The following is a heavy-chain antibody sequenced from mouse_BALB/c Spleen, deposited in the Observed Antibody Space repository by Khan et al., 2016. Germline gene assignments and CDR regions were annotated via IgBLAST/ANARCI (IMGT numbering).Heavy chain of an antibody. V-gene: IGHV3-8*02. CDR3: ARWGYGSSYGYAMDY. D-gene: IGHD1-1*01. CDR1: GDSITSGY. CDR2: ISYSGST. J-gene: IGHJ4*01. Sequence: EVQLQESGPSLVKPSQTLSLTCSVTGDSITSGYWNWIRKFPGNKLEYMGYISYSGSTYYNPSLKSRISITRDTSKNQYYLQLNSVTTGDTATYYCARWGYGSSYGYAMDYWGQGTSVTVSS.